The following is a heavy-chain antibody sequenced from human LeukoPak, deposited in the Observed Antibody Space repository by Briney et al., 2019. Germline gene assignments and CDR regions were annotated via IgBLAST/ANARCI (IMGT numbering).Heavy chain of an antibody. CDR1: GYSFTSYG. CDR3: AREYSIVGVYYFDY. Sequence: ASVKVSCKASGYSFTSYGITWVRQAPGQGLEWMGWISGYNGDTNYVQKLQGRVTMTTDRSTSTAYMEMRSLRSDDTAVYYCAREYSIVGVYYFDYWGQGTLVTVSS. CDR2: ISGYNGDT. J-gene: IGHJ4*02. V-gene: IGHV1-18*01. D-gene: IGHD1-26*01.